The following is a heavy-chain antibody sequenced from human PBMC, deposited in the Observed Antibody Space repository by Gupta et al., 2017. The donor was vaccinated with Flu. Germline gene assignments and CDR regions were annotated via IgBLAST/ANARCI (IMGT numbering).Heavy chain of an antibody. J-gene: IGHJ5*02. D-gene: IGHD3-22*01. V-gene: IGHV4-39*01. CDR3: ARHKDSYDSNGPPGWFDP. CDR2: GYEGGTP. Sequence: PGRALEWIGNGYEGGTPSDNPSHKSRVAISVGTSRTQYSLKWSTVAAADTAMYYGARHKDSYDSNGPPGWFDPWGQGTLVTVSS.